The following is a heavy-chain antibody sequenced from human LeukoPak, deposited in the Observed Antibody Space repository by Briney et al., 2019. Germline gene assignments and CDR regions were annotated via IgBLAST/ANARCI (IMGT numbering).Heavy chain of an antibody. CDR1: YTFTSXG. Sequence: YTFTSXGXXWVRQAGGQGXEXMXWMNPNRGDKVYVEKFQGRVTMNRDTSKKTAYMEVSSLRCEDRAVYYCTRIGFGGVVHFDYWGQGTPVTVSS. D-gene: IGHD3-16*01. J-gene: IGHJ4*02. CDR3: TRIGFGGVVHFDY. V-gene: IGHV1-8*01. CDR2: MNPNRGDK.